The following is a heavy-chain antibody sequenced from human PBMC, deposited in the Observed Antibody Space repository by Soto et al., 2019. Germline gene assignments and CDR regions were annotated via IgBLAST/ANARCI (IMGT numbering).Heavy chain of an antibody. CDR3: AKPDSGFDY. Sequence: GGSLRLSCAASIFTFSSYIMTWVRQAPGKGLEWVSSISGSGGSTDYADSVKGRFTISRDNSKNTLYLQMNSLRAEDTAVYYCAKPDSGFDYWGQGTLVTVSS. V-gene: IGHV3-23*01. CDR1: IFTFSSYI. CDR2: ISGSGGST. J-gene: IGHJ4*02. D-gene: IGHD1-26*01.